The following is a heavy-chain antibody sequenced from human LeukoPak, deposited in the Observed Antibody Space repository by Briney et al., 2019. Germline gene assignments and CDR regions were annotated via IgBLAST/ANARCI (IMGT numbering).Heavy chain of an antibody. V-gene: IGHV5-51*01. D-gene: IGHD5-18*01. J-gene: IGHJ5*02. CDR3: ARQILGAMVNPGVFDP. CDR2: IYPGDSDT. Sequence: GESLKISCKASGYSFTNYWIGWVRQMPGKGLEWMGIIYPGDSDTRYSPSFQGQVTISADKSISTAYLQWSSLKASDTAMYYCARQILGAMVNPGVFDPWGQGTLVTVSS. CDR1: GYSFTNYW.